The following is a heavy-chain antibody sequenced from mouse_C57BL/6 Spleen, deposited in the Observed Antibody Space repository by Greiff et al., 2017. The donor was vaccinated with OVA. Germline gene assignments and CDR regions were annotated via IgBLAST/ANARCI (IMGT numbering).Heavy chain of an antibody. J-gene: IGHJ4*01. D-gene: IGHD2-4*01. CDR3: ARSDYDKGVYYAMDY. Sequence: QVQLQQPGAELVKPGASVKLSCKASGYTFTSYWMRGVKQRPGQGLEWIGEIDPSVSYTNYNQKFKGKATLTVDTSSSTAYMQLSSLTSEDSAVYYGARSDYDKGVYYAMDYWGQGTSVTVSS. CDR2: IDPSVSYT. CDR1: GYTFTSYW. V-gene: IGHV1-50*01.